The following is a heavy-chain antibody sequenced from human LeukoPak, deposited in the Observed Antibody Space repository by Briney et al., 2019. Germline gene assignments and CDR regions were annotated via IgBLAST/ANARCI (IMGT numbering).Heavy chain of an antibody. CDR3: ARAWKRLVENNWFDP. Sequence: GASVKVSCKASGGTFSSYAISWVRQAPGQGLEWMGGIIPIFGTANYAQKFQGRVTITTDESTSTAYMELSSLRSEDTAVYYCARAWKRLVENNWFDPWGRGTLVTVSS. V-gene: IGHV1-69*05. D-gene: IGHD6-6*01. J-gene: IGHJ5*02. CDR1: GGTFSSYA. CDR2: IIPIFGTA.